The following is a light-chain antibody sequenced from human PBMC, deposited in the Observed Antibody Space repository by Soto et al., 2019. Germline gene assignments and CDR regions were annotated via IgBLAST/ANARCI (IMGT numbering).Light chain of an antibody. CDR1: QSVSSSY. V-gene: IGKV3-20*01. Sequence: EIVLTQSPGTLSLSPGERATLSCRASQSVSSSYLAWYQQKPGQAPRLLIYGSSSRATSIPDRFSGSGSGTDVTLTIRRLEHEDFAVYYCQQYGSSPWTFGQGTKVEIK. J-gene: IGKJ1*01. CDR2: GSS. CDR3: QQYGSSPWT.